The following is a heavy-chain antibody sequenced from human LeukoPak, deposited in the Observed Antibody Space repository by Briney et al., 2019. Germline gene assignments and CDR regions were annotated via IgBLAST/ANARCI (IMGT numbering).Heavy chain of an antibody. J-gene: IGHJ4*02. Sequence: GGSLRLSCAAAGFTFSSYSMNWVRQAPGKGLEWVSSISSSSSYIYYADSAKGRFTISRDNAKNSLYLQMNSLRAEGTAVYYCASGGYSSSWYGFYWGQGTLVTVSS. CDR3: ASGGYSSSWYGFY. D-gene: IGHD6-13*01. V-gene: IGHV3-21*01. CDR2: ISSSSSYI. CDR1: GFTFSSYS.